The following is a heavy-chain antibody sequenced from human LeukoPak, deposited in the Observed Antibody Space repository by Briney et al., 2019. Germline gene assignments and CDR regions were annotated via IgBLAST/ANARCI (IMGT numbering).Heavy chain of an antibody. CDR3: AKGERGDY. Sequence: GGSLRLSCAASGFTFSGSAMHWVRQASGKGLEWVGRIRSKANSYATAYAASVKGRFTISRDDSKNTAYLQLNSLKTEDTAVYYCAKGERGDYWGQGTLVTVSS. CDR2: IRSKANSYAT. V-gene: IGHV3-73*01. J-gene: IGHJ4*02. CDR1: GFTFSGSA. D-gene: IGHD3-10*01.